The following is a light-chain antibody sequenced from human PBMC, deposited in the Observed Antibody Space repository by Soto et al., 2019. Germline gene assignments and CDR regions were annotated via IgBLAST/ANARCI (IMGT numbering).Light chain of an antibody. Sequence: QSVLTQPPSVSGAPGHRVTISCTGSSSNIGAGYDVHWYQQLPGTAPKLLIYANSNRPSGVPDRFSASKSSTSASLAITELQAEDEADYYCQSYDSSLSVVVFGGGTKLTVL. CDR3: QSYDSSLSVVV. V-gene: IGLV1-40*01. CDR1: SSNIGAGYD. J-gene: IGLJ2*01. CDR2: ANS.